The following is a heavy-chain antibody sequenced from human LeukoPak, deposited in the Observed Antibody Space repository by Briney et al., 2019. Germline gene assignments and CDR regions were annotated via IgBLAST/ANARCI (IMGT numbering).Heavy chain of an antibody. CDR3: ASLTGTTSY. V-gene: IGHV4-59*08. J-gene: IGHJ4*02. CDR2: IYYSGST. CDR1: GGSISSYY. D-gene: IGHD1-7*01. Sequence: PSETLSLTCTVSGGSISSYYWSWIRQPPGKGLEWIGYIYYSGSTNYNPSLKSRVTISVDTSKNQFSLKLSSVTAADTAVYYCASLTGTTSYWGQGTLVTVSS.